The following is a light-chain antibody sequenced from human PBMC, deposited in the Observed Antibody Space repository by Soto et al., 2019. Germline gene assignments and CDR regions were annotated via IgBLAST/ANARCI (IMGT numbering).Light chain of an antibody. J-gene: IGLJ2*01. CDR1: SSDVGGYNY. CDR3: SSYTSSSTLGV. CDR2: DVS. V-gene: IGLV2-14*01. Sequence: QSALTQPASVSGSPGQSITISCTGTSSDVGGYNYVSWYQQHPGKAPKVMIYDVSNRPSGVPNRFSGSKSGNTASLTISGLQAEDEADYYCSSYTSSSTLGVFGGGTKLTVL.